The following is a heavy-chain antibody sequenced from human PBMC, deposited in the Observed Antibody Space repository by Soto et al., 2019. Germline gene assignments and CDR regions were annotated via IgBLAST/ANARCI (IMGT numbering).Heavy chain of an antibody. Sequence: PSQTLSLTCAISGDSVSSNSAAWNWIRQSPSRGLEWLGRTYYRSNWYHDFAVSVKSRITINSDTSKNQFSLQLSSVTPEDTAVYYCVRDRYSSSGWFDPWGQGTPVTVSS. D-gene: IGHD3-10*01. CDR1: GDSVSSNSAA. CDR2: TYYRSNWYH. V-gene: IGHV6-1*01. CDR3: VRDRYSSSGWFDP. J-gene: IGHJ5*02.